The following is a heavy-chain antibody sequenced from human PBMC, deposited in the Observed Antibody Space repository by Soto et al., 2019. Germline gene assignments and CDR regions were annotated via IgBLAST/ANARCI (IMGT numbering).Heavy chain of an antibody. CDR3: AGSKLGRYCTNGVCLNFDY. V-gene: IGHV3-30-3*01. CDR1: GFTFSSYA. J-gene: IGHJ4*02. D-gene: IGHD2-8*01. Sequence: GGSLRLSCAASGFTFSSYAMHWVRQAPGKGLEWVAVISYDGSNKYYADSVKGRFTISRDNSKNTLYLQMNSLRAEDTAVYYCAGSKLGRYCTNGVCLNFDYWGQGTLVTVS. CDR2: ISYDGSNK.